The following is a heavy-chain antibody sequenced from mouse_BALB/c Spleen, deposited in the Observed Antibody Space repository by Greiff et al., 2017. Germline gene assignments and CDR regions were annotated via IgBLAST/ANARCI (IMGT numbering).Heavy chain of an antibody. CDR3: ARVGDGSPYYYAMDY. CDR2: ISSGGST. Sequence: EVMLVESGGGLVKPGGSLKLSCAASGFTFSSYAMSWVRQTPEKRLEWVASISSGGSTYYPDSVKGRFTISRDNARNILYLQMSSLRSEDTAMYYCARVGDGSPYYYAMDYWGQGTSVTVSS. CDR1: GFTFSSYA. D-gene: IGHD2-3*01. V-gene: IGHV5-6-5*01. J-gene: IGHJ4*01.